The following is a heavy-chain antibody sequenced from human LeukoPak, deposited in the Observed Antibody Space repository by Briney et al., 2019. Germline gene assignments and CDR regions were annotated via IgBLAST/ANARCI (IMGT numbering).Heavy chain of an antibody. CDR1: GYTFTSYG. CDR2: ISAYNGNT. CDR3: ARSPDILTGYYYFDY. D-gene: IGHD3-9*01. V-gene: IGHV1-18*01. J-gene: IGHJ4*02. Sequence: GASVKVSCKASGYTFTSYGISWVRQAPGQGLEWMGWISAYNGNTNYAQKLQGRVTMTTDTSTSTAYMELRSLRSEDTAVYYCARSPDILTGYYYFDYWGQGTLVTVSS.